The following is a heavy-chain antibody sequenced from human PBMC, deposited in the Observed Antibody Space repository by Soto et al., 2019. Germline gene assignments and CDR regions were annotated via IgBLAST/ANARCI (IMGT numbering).Heavy chain of an antibody. J-gene: IGHJ6*02. CDR3: ATASGVGATTYYYYGMDV. V-gene: IGHV3-33*01. CDR1: GFTFSSYG. D-gene: IGHD1-26*01. Sequence: QVQLVESGGGVVQPGRSLRLSCAASGFTFSSYGMHWVRQAPGKGLEWVAVIWYDGSNKYYAPSVKGRFTISRDNSKNTLYLQMNTLTAEDTAVYYCATASGVGATTYYYYGMDVWGQGTTVTVS. CDR2: IWYDGSNK.